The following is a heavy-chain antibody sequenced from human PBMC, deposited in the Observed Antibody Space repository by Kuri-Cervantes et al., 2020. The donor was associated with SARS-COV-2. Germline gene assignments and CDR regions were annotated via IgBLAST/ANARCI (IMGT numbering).Heavy chain of an antibody. CDR3: ARRIAVAGTSGARFDY. Sequence: GESLKISCKGSGYSFATYWIGWVRQMPGKGLEWMGIIYGGDSDTTYSPSFQGQVTIPADKSISTTYLHWRSLKASDTAMYYCARRIAVAGTSGARFDYWGQGTLVTVSS. V-gene: IGHV5-51*01. J-gene: IGHJ4*02. D-gene: IGHD6-19*01. CDR1: GYSFATYW. CDR2: IYGGDSDT.